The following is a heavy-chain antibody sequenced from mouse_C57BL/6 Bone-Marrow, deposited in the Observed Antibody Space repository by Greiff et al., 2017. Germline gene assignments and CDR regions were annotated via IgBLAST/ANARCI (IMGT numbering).Heavy chain of an antibody. D-gene: IGHD2-2*01. CDR2: IYPGDGDT. V-gene: IGHV1-82*01. J-gene: IGHJ3*01. CDR3: ARGGYDAWCAY. CDR1: GYAFSSSW. Sequence: QVQLQQSGPELVKPGASVKISCKASGYAFSSSWMNWVKQRPGKGLEWIGRIYPGDGDTNYNGKFKGKATLTADKSSSTAYMQLSSLTSEDSADYFCARGGYDAWCAYWGQGTLVTVSA.